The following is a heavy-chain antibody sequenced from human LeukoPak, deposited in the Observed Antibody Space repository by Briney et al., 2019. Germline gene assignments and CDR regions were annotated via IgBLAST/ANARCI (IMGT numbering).Heavy chain of an antibody. CDR3: ARGGRGAAEGKKIIDY. J-gene: IGHJ4*02. D-gene: IGHD3-16*01. CDR1: GGSISSSSCY. V-gene: IGHV4-39*01. CDR2: VCYSGST. Sequence: PSETLSLTCTVSGGSISSSSCYWDWVRQPPGKGLEWIGSVCYSGSTYYNPSLMSRVTISVDTSKNQFSLRLNSMTAADTAVYYCARGGRGAAEGKKIIDYGAREPLVTVP.